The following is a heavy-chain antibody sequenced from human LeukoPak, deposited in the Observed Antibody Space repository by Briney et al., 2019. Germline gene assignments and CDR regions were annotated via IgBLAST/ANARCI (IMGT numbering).Heavy chain of an antibody. CDR2: TNWNGGSK. CDR1: GFTFDDYG. J-gene: IGHJ4*02. Sequence: GRSLRLSCAASGFTFDDYGMSWVRQAPGKGLEGVSGTNWNGGSKGYVDSVKGRFTSARDNAKKSLYLQMNSLRVGDTALYYCARETPPGWGRTGDFDYWGQGTLVTVSS. CDR3: ARETPPGWGRTGDFDY. D-gene: IGHD3-10*01. V-gene: IGHV3-20*04.